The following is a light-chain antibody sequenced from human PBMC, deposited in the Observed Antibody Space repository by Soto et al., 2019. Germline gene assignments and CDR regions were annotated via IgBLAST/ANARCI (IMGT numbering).Light chain of an antibody. CDR1: SSDVGGYKY. V-gene: IGLV2-14*03. J-gene: IGLJ1*01. CDR2: DVS. CDR3: SSYTSSNSYV. Sequence: QSALTQPASVSGSPGQSIAISCTGSSSDVGGYKYVSWYQQHPGKAPKLMIYDVSNRPSGVSDRFSGSKSGNTASLTISGLQSEDEADYYCSSYTSSNSYVFGTGTKLPS.